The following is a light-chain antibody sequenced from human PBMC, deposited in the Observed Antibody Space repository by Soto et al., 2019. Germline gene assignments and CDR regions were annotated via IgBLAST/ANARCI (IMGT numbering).Light chain of an antibody. CDR3: GTWDSSRRAVV. V-gene: IGLV1-51*01. Sequence: QSVVTQPPSVSVAPGQRVTISCSGSDSNIGNNYVAWYQHVPGTAPKLLIYDNSERPSGIPGRFSGSKSGTSATLGITGLQAGDEADYYCGTWDSSRRAVVFGGGTKLTVL. J-gene: IGLJ2*01. CDR2: DNS. CDR1: DSNIGNNY.